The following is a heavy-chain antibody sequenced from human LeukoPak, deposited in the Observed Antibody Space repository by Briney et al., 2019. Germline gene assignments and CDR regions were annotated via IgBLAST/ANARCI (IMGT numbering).Heavy chain of an antibody. CDR1: GFTFTGYY. J-gene: IGHJ4*02. V-gene: IGHV1-2*02. D-gene: IGHD2-2*01. CDR3: ARGGYCSSTSSISEYYFDY. Sequence: ASVKVSCKASGFTFTGYYMHWVRQAPGQGLEWMGWINPNSGGTNYAQKFQGRVTMTRDTSISTAYMELSRLRSDDTAVYYCARGGYCSSTSSISEYYFDYWGQGTLVTVSS. CDR2: INPNSGGT.